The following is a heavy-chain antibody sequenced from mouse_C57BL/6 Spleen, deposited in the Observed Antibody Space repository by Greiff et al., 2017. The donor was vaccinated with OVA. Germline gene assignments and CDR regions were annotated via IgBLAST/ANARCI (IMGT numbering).Heavy chain of an antibody. CDR1: GYTFTSYW. V-gene: IGHV1-69*01. CDR3: AVLFYYGSGAY. J-gene: IGHJ3*01. CDR2: IDPSDSYT. Sequence: VQLQQPGAELVMPGASVKLSCKASGYTFTSYWMHWVKQRPGQGLEWIGEIDPSDSYTNYNQKFKGKSTLTVDKSSSTAYMQLSSLTSEDSAVYYCAVLFYYGSGAYWGQGTLVTVSA. D-gene: IGHD1-1*01.